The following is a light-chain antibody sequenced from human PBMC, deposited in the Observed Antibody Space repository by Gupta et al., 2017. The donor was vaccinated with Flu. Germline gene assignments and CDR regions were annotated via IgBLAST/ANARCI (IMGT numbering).Light chain of an antibody. CDR1: TSNIGSTY. CDR3: GTWDSSLTGGV. Sequence: QSVLTQPPSVSAAPGQKVTISCAGSTSNIGSTYVAWYQQVPGTAPKLLIYENDKRPSGIPDRVSGSKSGTAATLGITGLQTGDEADYYCGTWDSSLTGGVFGGGTKLTVL. V-gene: IGLV1-51*02. J-gene: IGLJ2*01. CDR2: END.